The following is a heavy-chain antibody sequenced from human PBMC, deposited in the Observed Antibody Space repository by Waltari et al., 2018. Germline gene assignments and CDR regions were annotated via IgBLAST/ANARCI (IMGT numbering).Heavy chain of an antibody. D-gene: IGHD3-22*01. CDR1: GGSFSGYY. V-gene: IGHV4-34*01. Sequence: QVQLQQWGAGLLKPSATLSLTCAVYGGSFSGYYWSWISKPPGKGLEWIGEINHSGRTNYNPSLKSRVTISVDTSKNQFSLKLSSVTAADTAVYYCARGVGRYYYDSSGYYFRGYFDYWGQGTLVTVSS. CDR3: ARGVGRYYYDSSGYYFRGYFDY. J-gene: IGHJ4*02. CDR2: INHSGRT.